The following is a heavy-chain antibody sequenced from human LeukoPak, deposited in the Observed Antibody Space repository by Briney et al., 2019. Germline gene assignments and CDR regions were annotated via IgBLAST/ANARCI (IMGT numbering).Heavy chain of an antibody. V-gene: IGHV3-23*01. D-gene: IGHD1-26*01. J-gene: IGHJ3*02. CDR1: GFTFSSYA. CDR2: ISGSGGST. Sequence: PGGSPRLSCAASGFTFSSYAMSWVRQAPGKGLEWVSAISGSGGSTYYADSVKGRFTISRDNSKNTLYLQMNSLRAEDTAVYYCARGPGLVGAFDIWGQGTMVTVSS. CDR3: ARGPGLVGAFDI.